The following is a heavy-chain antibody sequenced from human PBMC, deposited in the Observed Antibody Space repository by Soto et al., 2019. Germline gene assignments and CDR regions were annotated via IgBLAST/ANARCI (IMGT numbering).Heavy chain of an antibody. D-gene: IGHD1-7*01. CDR2: IYYSGST. CDR3: ARGYNWKYSDAFDI. CDR1: GGSISSGGYY. V-gene: IGHV4-31*03. J-gene: IGHJ3*02. Sequence: SGTLSLTCTVSGGSISSGGYYWSWIRQHPGKGLEWIGYIYYSGSTYYNPSLKSRVTISVDTSKNQFSLKLSSVTAADTAVYYCARGYNWKYSDAFDIWGQRTMVT.